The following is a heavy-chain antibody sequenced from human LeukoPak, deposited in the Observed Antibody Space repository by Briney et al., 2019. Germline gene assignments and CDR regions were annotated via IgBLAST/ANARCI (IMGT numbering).Heavy chain of an antibody. V-gene: IGHV3-53*01. J-gene: IGHJ4*02. CDR3: ARDYGDYYFDY. CDR2: IYSGGST. Sequence: GGSLRLSCAASGFTVSSNYMSWVRQAPGKGLEWVSVIYSGGSTYYADSVKGRFTISRDNSKNTLYLQMNSPRAEDTAVYYCARDYGDYYFDYWGQGTLVTVSS. CDR1: GFTVSSNY. D-gene: IGHD4-17*01.